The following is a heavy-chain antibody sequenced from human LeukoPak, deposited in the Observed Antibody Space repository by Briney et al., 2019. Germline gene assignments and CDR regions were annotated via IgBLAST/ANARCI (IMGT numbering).Heavy chain of an antibody. J-gene: IGHJ5*02. CDR2: IYHSGST. Sequence: SETLSLTCAVFGYSISSGYSWVWIRQPPGKGLAWIGSIYHSGSTYYNPSLKSRVTLSVDTSKNQFSLKLSSVTAADTAVYYCARHGPESSSWPNWFDPWGQGTLVTVSS. D-gene: IGHD6-13*01. CDR1: GYSISSGYS. V-gene: IGHV4-38-2*01. CDR3: ARHGPESSSWPNWFDP.